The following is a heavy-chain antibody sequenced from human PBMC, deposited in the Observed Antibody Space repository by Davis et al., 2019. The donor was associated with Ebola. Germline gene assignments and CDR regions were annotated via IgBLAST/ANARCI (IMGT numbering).Heavy chain of an antibody. CDR3: ARARVTVITGTYYYDMDV. J-gene: IGHJ6*02. V-gene: IGHV3-7*03. CDR1: GFTFSTYW. D-gene: IGHD3-10*01. CDR2: IRRDGSEI. Sequence: GESLKISCAASGFTFSTYWMSWVRQAPGKGLEWVANIRRDGSEIYYVDSVKGRFTISRDNAKNSLYLQMDSLRAEDTAVYYCARARVTVITGTYYYDMDVWGQGTTVTVSS.